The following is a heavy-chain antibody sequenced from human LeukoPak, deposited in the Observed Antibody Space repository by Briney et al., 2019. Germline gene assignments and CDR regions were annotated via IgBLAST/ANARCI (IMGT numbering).Heavy chain of an antibody. Sequence: GASVKVSCKASGYTFTSYGISWVRQAPGQGLEWMGWISAYNGNTNYAQKLQGRVTMTTDTSTSTAYMELRSLRSDDTAVYYCARVRDIPGYYYMDVWGKGTTVTISS. D-gene: IGHD2-15*01. J-gene: IGHJ6*03. CDR3: ARVRDIPGYYYMDV. CDR1: GYTFTSYG. V-gene: IGHV1-18*01. CDR2: ISAYNGNT.